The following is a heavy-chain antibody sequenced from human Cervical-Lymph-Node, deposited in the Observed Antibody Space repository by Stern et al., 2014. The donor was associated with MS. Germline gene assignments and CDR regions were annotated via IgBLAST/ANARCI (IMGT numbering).Heavy chain of an antibody. D-gene: IGHD1-26*01. CDR3: ARGGGLVGYFDY. CDR1: GDTFSSYA. CDR2: ITPVFGTT. J-gene: IGHJ4*02. Sequence: QVQLMQSGAEVKKPGSSVKVSCKASGDTFSSYAINWVRQVPGQGLEWMGWITPVFGTTNYAQKFQGRVTITADKSTNTAYMELMTLRSEDTAVYYCARGGGLVGYFDYWGQGTLVSVSS. V-gene: IGHV1-69*06.